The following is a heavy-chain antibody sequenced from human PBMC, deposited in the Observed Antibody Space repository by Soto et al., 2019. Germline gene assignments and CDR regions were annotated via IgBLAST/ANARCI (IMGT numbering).Heavy chain of an antibody. CDR2: ISGSGGST. D-gene: IGHD3-3*01. Sequence: LRLSCAASGFTFSSYAMSWVRQAPGKGLEWVSAISGSGGSTYYADSVKGRFTISRDNSKNTLYLQMNSLRAEDTAVYYCAKDRNVLRFLEWSQYYFDYWGQGTLVTVSS. V-gene: IGHV3-23*01. CDR3: AKDRNVLRFLEWSQYYFDY. CDR1: GFTFSSYA. J-gene: IGHJ4*02.